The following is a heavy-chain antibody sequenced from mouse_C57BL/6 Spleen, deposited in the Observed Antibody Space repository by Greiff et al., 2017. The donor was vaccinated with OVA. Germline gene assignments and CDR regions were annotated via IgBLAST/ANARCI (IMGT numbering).Heavy chain of an antibody. CDR1: GFTFTDYY. V-gene: IGHV7-4*01. CDR2: IRHKANGPTT. Sequence: EVKLVESGGGLVQPGASLRLSCAASGFTFTDYYMSWVSQPPGKAPEWLALIRHKANGPTTEYTASGKGRFTISRDNSQNILYLQMNTLRAEDSATYYCVKPDGSSWYFDVWGTGTTVTVSS. CDR3: VKPDGSSWYFDV. J-gene: IGHJ1*03. D-gene: IGHD1-1*01.